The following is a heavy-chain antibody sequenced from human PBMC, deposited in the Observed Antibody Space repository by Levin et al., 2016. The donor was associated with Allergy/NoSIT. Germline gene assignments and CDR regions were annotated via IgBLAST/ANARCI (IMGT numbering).Heavy chain of an antibody. V-gene: IGHV4-61*02. J-gene: IGHJ5*02. CDR1: GGSISSGSYY. D-gene: IGHD3-3*01. CDR2: IYTSGST. CDR3: AREEANYDFWSGYYTVWFDP. Sequence: SETLSLTCTVSGGSISSGSYYWSWIRQPAGKGLEWIGRIYTSGSTNYNPSLKSRVTISVDTSKNQFSLKLSSVTAADTAVYYCAREEANYDFWSGYYTVWFDPWGQGTLVTVSS.